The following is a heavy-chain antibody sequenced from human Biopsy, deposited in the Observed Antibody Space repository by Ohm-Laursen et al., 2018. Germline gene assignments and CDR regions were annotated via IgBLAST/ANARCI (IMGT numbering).Heavy chain of an antibody. Sequence: SLRLSCTASDFTFDDYAMTWVRQAPGKGLEWVSVIDSGGYTRYTDSVKGRFTISRDNSKNTLYLQMNNLSAEDTAVYYCARSTYYYESSGTRRGLDIWGQGTMVTVSS. CDR3: ARSTYYYESSGTRRGLDI. V-gene: IGHV3-53*01. J-gene: IGHJ3*02. CDR1: DFTFDDYA. CDR2: IDSGGYT. D-gene: IGHD3-22*01.